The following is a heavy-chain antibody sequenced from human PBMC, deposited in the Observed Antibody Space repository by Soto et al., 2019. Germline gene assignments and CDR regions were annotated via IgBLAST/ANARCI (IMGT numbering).Heavy chain of an antibody. CDR3: ATEIWFGELKDFDY. J-gene: IGHJ4*02. Sequence: QVQLVESGGGVVQPGRSLRLSCAASGFTFSSYAMHWVRQAPGKGLEWVAVISYDGSNKYYADSVKGRFTISRDNSKNTLYLQMNSRRAEDTAVYYWATEIWFGELKDFDYWGQGTLVTVSS. D-gene: IGHD3-10*01. CDR1: GFTFSSYA. CDR2: ISYDGSNK. V-gene: IGHV3-30-3*01.